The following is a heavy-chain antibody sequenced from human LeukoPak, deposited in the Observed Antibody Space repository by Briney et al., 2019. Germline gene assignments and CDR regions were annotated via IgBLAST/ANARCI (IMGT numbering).Heavy chain of an antibody. CDR1: GLTFSVYY. CDR3: ARSVDTAMADDY. V-gene: IGHV3-11*06. D-gene: IGHD5-18*01. J-gene: IGHJ4*02. CDR2: ISSSSSYI. Sequence: GESLRLSCAASGLTFSVYYMSWMRQPPGEERVEGSYISSSSSYIYYADSVKGRFTISRDNAKNSLYLQMNSLRAEDTAVYYCARSVDTAMADDYWGQGTLVTVSS.